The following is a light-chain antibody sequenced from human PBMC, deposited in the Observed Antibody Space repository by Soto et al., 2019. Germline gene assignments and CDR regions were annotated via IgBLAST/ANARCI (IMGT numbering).Light chain of an antibody. CDR1: SSDVGAYDY. CDR2: EIN. Sequence: QSALTQPPSASGSPGQSVTISCTGTSSDVGAYDYVSWYQQHPGKAPKLMIYEINKRPSGVPDRFSGSKSGNTASLTVSGLQAEDEADYYCQSYDKRLTAYVFGTGTKLTVL. J-gene: IGLJ1*01. V-gene: IGLV2-8*01. CDR3: QSYDKRLTAYV.